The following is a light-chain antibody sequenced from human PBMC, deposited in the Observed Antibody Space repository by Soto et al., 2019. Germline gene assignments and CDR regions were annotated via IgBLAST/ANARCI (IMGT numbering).Light chain of an antibody. V-gene: IGKV1-8*01. Sequence: AIRMTQSPSSLSASTGDRVTTTCRASQGISSYLAWYQQKPGKAPKLLIYAASSLQSGVPSRFSGSGSGTEFTLTISSLQPGDFATYYCQQYHSYSPFTFGPGTKVDIK. CDR3: QQYHSYSPFT. CDR1: QGISSY. CDR2: AAS. J-gene: IGKJ3*01.